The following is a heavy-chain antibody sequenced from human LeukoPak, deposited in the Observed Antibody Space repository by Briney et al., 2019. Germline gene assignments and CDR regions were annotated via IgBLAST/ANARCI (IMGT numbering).Heavy chain of an antibody. Sequence: GGSLRLSCAASGFTFSGYAMTWVRQAPGKGLEWVAVISDSGAISHDAESVKGRFTISRDNSKNTLYLQMNSLGAEDTALYYCAKYTSGYAPNFDYWGQGTLVTVSS. CDR2: ISDSGAIS. J-gene: IGHJ4*02. V-gene: IGHV3-23*01. CDR1: GFTFSGYA. D-gene: IGHD6-19*01. CDR3: AKYTSGYAPNFDY.